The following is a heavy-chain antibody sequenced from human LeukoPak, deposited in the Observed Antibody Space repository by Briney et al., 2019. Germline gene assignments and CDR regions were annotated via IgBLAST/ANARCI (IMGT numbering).Heavy chain of an antibody. V-gene: IGHV1-8*01. CDR3: AGIAACPDNWNY. Sequence: GASVKVSCKASGYTFTSYDINWVRQATGQGLEWMGWMDPNSGNTGYAQKFQGRVTMTRNTSISTAYMELSSLRSEDTAVYYCAGIAACPDNWNYWGQGTLVTVSS. CDR1: GYTFTSYD. J-gene: IGHJ4*02. CDR2: MDPNSGNT. D-gene: IGHD6-6*01.